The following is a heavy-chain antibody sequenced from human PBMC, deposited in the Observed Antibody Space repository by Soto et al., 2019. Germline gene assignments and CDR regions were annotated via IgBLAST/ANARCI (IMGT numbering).Heavy chain of an antibody. CDR1: GFTVSSNY. D-gene: IGHD5-18*01. V-gene: IGHV3-66*01. CDR3: AREYSYGYYYYYAMDV. CDR2: IYSGGST. Sequence: EMQLVESGGGLVQPGGSLRLSCAASGFTVSSNYMSWVRQAPGKGLEWVSVIYSGGSTYYADSVKGRFTISRDNSKNTLYLQMNSLRAEDTAVYYCAREYSYGYYYYYAMDVWGQGTTVTVSS. J-gene: IGHJ6*02.